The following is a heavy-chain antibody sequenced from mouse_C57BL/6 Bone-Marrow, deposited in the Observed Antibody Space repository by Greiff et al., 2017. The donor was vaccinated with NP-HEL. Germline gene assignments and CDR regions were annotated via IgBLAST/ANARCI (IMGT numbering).Heavy chain of an antibody. Sequence: QVHVKQSGAELAKPGASVKLSCKASGYTFTSYWMHWVKQRPGQGLEWIGYINPSSGYTKYNQKFKDKATLTADKSSSTAYMQLSSLTYEDSAVYYCATYPYWYVDVWGTGTTVTVSS. J-gene: IGHJ1*03. CDR2: INPSSGYT. V-gene: IGHV1-7*01. CDR1: GYTFTSYW. CDR3: ATYPYWYVDV.